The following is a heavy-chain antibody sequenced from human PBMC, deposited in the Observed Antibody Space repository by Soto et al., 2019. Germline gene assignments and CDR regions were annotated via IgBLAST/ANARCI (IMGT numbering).Heavy chain of an antibody. Sequence: PSQTLSLTCAISVDSVSSNSAAWNWIRQSPSRGLEWLGRTYYRSKWYNDYAVSVKSRITINPDTSKNQFSLQLNSVTPEDTAVYYCARDGLTPIYYYYGMDVWGQGTTVTVSS. D-gene: IGHD3-9*01. V-gene: IGHV6-1*01. J-gene: IGHJ6*02. CDR1: VDSVSSNSAA. CDR3: ARDGLTPIYYYYGMDV. CDR2: TYYRSKWYN.